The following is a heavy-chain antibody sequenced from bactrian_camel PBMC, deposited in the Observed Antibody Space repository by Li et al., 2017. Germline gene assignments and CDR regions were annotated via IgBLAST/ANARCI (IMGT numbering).Heavy chain of an antibody. D-gene: IGHD6*01. Sequence: VQLVESGGGLVQPGESLRLSCVASGIAFSRHDMFWVRQAPGKEVEWVAGITSLPSLFRAASYADSVKGRFTISRDSAKNTVYLQMNNLQPEDTATYYCAEGRGSRGEHCYSLNYWGQGTQVTVSS. CDR3: AEGRGSRGEHCYSLNY. CDR1: GIAFSRHD. CDR2: ITSLPSLFRAA. V-gene: IGHV3S40*01. J-gene: IGHJ4*01.